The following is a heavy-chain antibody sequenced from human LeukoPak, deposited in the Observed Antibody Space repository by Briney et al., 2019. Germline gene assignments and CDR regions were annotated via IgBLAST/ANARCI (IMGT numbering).Heavy chain of an antibody. CDR3: ARDRDPSQWLVMVY. CDR1: GYTFTSYA. Sequence: GASVKVSCKASGYTFTSYAMHWGRQAPGQRLEWMGWINAGNGNTKYSQKFQGRVTITRDTSASTAYMELSSLRSEDTAVYYCARDRDPSQWLVMVYWGQGTLVTVSS. J-gene: IGHJ4*02. V-gene: IGHV1-3*01. CDR2: INAGNGNT. D-gene: IGHD6-19*01.